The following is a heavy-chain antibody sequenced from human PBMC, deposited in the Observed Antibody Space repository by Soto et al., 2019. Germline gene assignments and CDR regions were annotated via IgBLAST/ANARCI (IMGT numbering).Heavy chain of an antibody. CDR3: ARCRIAGQVNWFDP. J-gene: IGHJ5*02. CDR2: ISAYNGNT. V-gene: IGHV1-18*01. Sequence: GASVQVSCHSSGYTLTSYGISWVRQAPGQGLEWMGWISAYNGNTNYAQKLQGRVTMTTDTSTSTAYMELRSLRSDDTAVYYCARCRIAGQVNWFDPWGQGNLVTVSS. D-gene: IGHD6-13*01. CDR1: GYTLTSYG.